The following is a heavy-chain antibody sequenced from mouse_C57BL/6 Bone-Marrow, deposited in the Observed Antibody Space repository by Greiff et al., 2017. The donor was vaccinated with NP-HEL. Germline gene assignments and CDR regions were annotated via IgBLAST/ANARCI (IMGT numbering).Heavy chain of an antibody. Sequence: QVQLQQPGAELVRPGTSVKLSCKASGYTFTSYWMHWVKQRPGQGLEWIGVIDPSDGYTKYTQKFKGKATLTVDTSSSTAYMQLSSLTSEDSAVDYGARVSTMVKWFAYWGQGTRVTVSA. V-gene: IGHV1-59*01. CDR1: GYTFTSYW. D-gene: IGHD2-2*01. J-gene: IGHJ3*01. CDR3: ARVSTMVKWFAY. CDR2: IDPSDGYT.